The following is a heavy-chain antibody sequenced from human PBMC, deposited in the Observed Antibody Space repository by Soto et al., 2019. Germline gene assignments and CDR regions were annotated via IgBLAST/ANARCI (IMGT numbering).Heavy chain of an antibody. J-gene: IGHJ5*02. Sequence: GSLRLSCAASGFTVSSNYMSWVRQAPGKGLEWVSVIYSGGSTYYADSVKGRFTISRDNSKNTLYLQMNSLRAKDTAVYYCARALRGETYYDFWSGYSQGAWFDPWGQGTLVTVSS. V-gene: IGHV3-53*01. CDR2: IYSGGST. D-gene: IGHD3-3*01. CDR3: ARALRGETYYDFWSGYSQGAWFDP. CDR1: GFTVSSNY.